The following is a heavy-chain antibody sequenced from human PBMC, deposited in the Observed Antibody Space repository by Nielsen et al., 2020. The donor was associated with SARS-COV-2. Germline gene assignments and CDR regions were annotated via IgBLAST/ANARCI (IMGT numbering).Heavy chain of an antibody. CDR2: IYQSGNS. D-gene: IGHD7-27*01. V-gene: IGHV4-34*01. CDR3: ARDDDNWGSLAY. CDR1: GFTFSDYY. J-gene: IGHJ4*02. Sequence: ESLKISCAASGFTFSDYYMSWIRQPPGKGLEWIGEIYQSGNSNYNPSLKSRVTISVDKSKNQFSLKLSSVTAADTAVYYCARDDDNWGSLAYWGQGTLVTVSS.